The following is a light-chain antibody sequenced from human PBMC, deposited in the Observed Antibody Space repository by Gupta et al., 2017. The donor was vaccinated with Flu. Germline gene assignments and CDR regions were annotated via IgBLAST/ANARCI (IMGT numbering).Light chain of an antibody. CDR1: STNIGKKE. Sequence: TVTVSCSGSSTNIGKKEAYWYQQVQGKAPKLLCERNYQRPSGVPDRFSASKSGNSASLTIAGLRSEDEADYYCATWDDSLNREVFGGGTKLTVL. J-gene: IGLJ3*02. CDR2: RNY. CDR3: ATWDDSLNREV. V-gene: IGLV1-47*01.